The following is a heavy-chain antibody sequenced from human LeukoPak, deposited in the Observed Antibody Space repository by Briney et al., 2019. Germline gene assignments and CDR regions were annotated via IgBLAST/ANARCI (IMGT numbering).Heavy chain of an antibody. D-gene: IGHD3-22*01. V-gene: IGHV4-34*01. Sequence: SETLSLTCAVYGGSFSGYYWSWIRQPPGKGLDWIGEINHSGSTNYNPSLKSRVTISVDTSKNQFSLKLSSVTAADTAVYYCARCRPYYYDSSGYYNWFDPWGQGTLVTVSS. J-gene: IGHJ5*02. CDR2: INHSGST. CDR1: GGSFSGYY. CDR3: ARCRPYYYDSSGYYNWFDP.